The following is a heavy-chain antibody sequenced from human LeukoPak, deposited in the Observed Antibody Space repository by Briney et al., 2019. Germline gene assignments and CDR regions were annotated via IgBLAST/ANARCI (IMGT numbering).Heavy chain of an antibody. V-gene: IGHV1-69*05. Sequence: GSSVKVSCKASGGTFSSYAISWVRQAPGQGLEWMGGIIPIFGTANYAQKLQGRVTMTTDTSTSTAYMELRSLRSDDTAVYYCARGVRYSSDYWGQGTLVTVSS. CDR1: GGTFSSYA. CDR2: IIPIFGTA. CDR3: ARGVRYSSDY. D-gene: IGHD6-13*01. J-gene: IGHJ4*02.